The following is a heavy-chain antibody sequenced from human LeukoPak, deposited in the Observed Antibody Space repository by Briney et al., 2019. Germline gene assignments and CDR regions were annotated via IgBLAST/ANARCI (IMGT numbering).Heavy chain of an antibody. CDR2: IYDSGST. J-gene: IGHJ5*02. Sequence: SETLSLTCGVSGHSMISDYYWGWIRQPPGKGLEWIGSIYDSGSTHYNPSLKSRVTISVDTSKNQFSLKLSSVTASDTAIYYCARNVSADFSNRHHKWFDPWGQGTLVTVSS. CDR1: GHSMISDYY. V-gene: IGHV4-38-2*01. CDR3: ARNVSADFSNRHHKWFDP. D-gene: IGHD2-8*01.